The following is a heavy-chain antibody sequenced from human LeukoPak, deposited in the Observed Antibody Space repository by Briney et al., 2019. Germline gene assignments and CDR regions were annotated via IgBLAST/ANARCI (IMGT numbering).Heavy chain of an antibody. CDR2: IGTAGDT. D-gene: IGHD6-13*01. V-gene: IGHV3-13*01. CDR3: AKGPAENDAFDI. CDR1: GFTFSSYD. J-gene: IGHJ3*02. Sequence: GGSLRLSCAASGFTFSSYDMHWVRQATGKGLEWVSAIGTAGDTYYPDSAKGRFTISRDNSKNTLYLQMNSLRAEDTAVYYCAKGPAENDAFDIWGQGTMVTVSS.